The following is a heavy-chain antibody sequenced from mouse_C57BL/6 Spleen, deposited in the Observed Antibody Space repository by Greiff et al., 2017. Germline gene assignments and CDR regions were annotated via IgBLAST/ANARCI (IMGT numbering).Heavy chain of an antibody. CDR3: AREGLGPWFAY. J-gene: IGHJ3*01. V-gene: IGHV1-82*01. CDR2: IYPGDGDT. D-gene: IGHD3-3*01. CDR1: GYAFSSSW. Sequence: VQLQQSGPELVKPGASVKISCKASGYAFSSSWMNWVKQRPGKGLEWIGRIYPGDGDTNYNGKFKGKATLTADKSSSTAYMQLSSLTSEDSAVYVCAREGLGPWFAYWGQGTLVTVSA.